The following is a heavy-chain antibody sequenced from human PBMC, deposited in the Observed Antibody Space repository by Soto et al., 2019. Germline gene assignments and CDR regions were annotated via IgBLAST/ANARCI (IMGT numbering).Heavy chain of an antibody. CDR1: GYTFINFF. D-gene: IGHD2-15*01. Sequence: ASVKVSCKASGYTFINFFIHWVRQAPGQGLEWVGIINPSGGATTYPQKFQGRVTMTRDTSTSTVYMDVSSLRFDDTAAYYCARSHCSGGSCYLGAFDIWGQGTMVTVS. J-gene: IGHJ3*02. CDR2: INPSGGAT. V-gene: IGHV1-46*01. CDR3: ARSHCSGGSCYLGAFDI.